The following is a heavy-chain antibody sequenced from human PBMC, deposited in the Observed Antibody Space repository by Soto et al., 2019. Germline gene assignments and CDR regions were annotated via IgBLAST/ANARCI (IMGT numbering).Heavy chain of an antibody. CDR3: AKDRKSGSGWYWDY. CDR2: ISGSGGST. V-gene: IGHV3-23*01. J-gene: IGHJ4*02. Sequence: PGGSLGLSCAVSGFTFSSYAMSWVRQAPGKGLEWVSGISGSGGSTYSADSVKGRFTISRDNSKNTLYLQMNSLRVEDTAVYYCAKDRKSGSGWYWDYWGQGTLVTVSS. D-gene: IGHD6-19*01. CDR1: GFTFSSYA.